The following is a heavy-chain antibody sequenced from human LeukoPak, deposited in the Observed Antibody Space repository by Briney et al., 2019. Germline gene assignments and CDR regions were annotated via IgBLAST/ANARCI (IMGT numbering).Heavy chain of an antibody. D-gene: IGHD1-26*01. CDR1: GGSISSDC. CDR2: INHSGST. CDR3: ASSPGRGDI. Sequence: SETLSLTCSVSGGSISSDCWSWIRQPPGKGLEWIGEINHSGSTNYNPSLKSRVTISVDTSKNQFSLKLSSVTAADTAVYYCASSPGRGDIWGQGTMVTVSS. V-gene: IGHV4-34*01. J-gene: IGHJ3*02.